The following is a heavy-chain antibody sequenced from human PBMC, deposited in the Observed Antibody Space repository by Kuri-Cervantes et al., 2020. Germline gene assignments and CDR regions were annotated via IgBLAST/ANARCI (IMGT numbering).Heavy chain of an antibody. D-gene: IGHD2-2*03. CDR2: INHSGST. CDR3: ARGPTGGYSFDY. V-gene: IGHV4-34*01. CDR1: GRSFSGYY. Sequence: SETLSLTCAVYGRSFSGYYWSWIRQPPGKGLEWNGEINHSGSTNYNPSLKSRVTISVDTSKNQFSLKLSSVTAADAAVYYSARGPTGGYSFDYWGQGTLVTVSS. J-gene: IGHJ4*02.